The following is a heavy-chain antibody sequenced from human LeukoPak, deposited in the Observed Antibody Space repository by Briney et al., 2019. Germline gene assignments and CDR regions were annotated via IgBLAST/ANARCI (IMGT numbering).Heavy chain of an antibody. D-gene: IGHD3-3*01. CDR3: ARAEIILNWFDP. V-gene: IGHV1-8*01. J-gene: IGHJ5*02. Sequence: ASVKVSCKASGYTFTSYDINWVRQATGQGLEWMGWTNPNSGNTGYAQKFQGRVTMTRNTSISTAYMELSSLRSEDTAVYYCARAEIILNWFDPWGQGTLVTVSS. CDR1: GYTFTSYD. CDR2: TNPNSGNT.